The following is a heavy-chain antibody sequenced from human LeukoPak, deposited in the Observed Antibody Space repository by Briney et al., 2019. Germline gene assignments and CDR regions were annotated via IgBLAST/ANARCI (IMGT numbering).Heavy chain of an antibody. CDR1: GFTFSRYG. CDR3: AELGITMIGGV. J-gene: IGHJ6*04. Sequence: GGSLRLSCAASGFTFSRYGMHWVRQAPGKGLEWVAVISYDGSNKYYADSVKGRFTISRDNSKNTLYLQMNSLRAEDTAVYYCAELGITMIGGVWGKGTTVTISS. V-gene: IGHV3-30*18. CDR2: ISYDGSNK. D-gene: IGHD3-10*02.